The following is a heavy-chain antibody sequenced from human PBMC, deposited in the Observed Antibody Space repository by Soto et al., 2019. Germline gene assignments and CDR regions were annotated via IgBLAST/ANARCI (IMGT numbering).Heavy chain of an antibody. D-gene: IGHD6-13*01. J-gene: IGHJ6*02. CDR1: GFTFSTYW. V-gene: IGHV3-74*01. Sequence: PGGSLRLSCAASGFTFSTYWMHWVRQAPGKGLVWVSCINGDGRTTSYADSVKGRFTISRDNAKNTLYLQMNGLRAEDMAVYYCGRDRYSSSWSPRGGLDVWGQGTTVTVSS. CDR2: INGDGRTT. CDR3: GRDRYSSSWSPRGGLDV.